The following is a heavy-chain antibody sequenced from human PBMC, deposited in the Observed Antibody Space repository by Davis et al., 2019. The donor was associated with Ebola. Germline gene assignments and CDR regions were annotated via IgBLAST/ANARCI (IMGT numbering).Heavy chain of an antibody. CDR3: ARGIRFLEWLLYGGMDV. CDR2: IGTAGDT. Sequence: GESLKISCAASGFTFSSYDMHWVRQATGKGLEWVSAIGTAGDTYYPGSVKGRFTISRENAKNSLYLQMNSLRAGDTAVYYCARGIRFLEWLLYGGMDVWGQGTTVTVSS. D-gene: IGHD3-3*01. J-gene: IGHJ6*02. CDR1: GFTFSSYD. V-gene: IGHV3-13*01.